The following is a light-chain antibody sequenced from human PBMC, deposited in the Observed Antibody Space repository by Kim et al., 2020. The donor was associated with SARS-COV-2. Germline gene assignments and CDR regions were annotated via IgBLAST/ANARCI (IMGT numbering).Light chain of an antibody. CDR3: QSYDDSNQF. J-gene: IGLJ1*01. CDR1: SGSIASTY. V-gene: IGLV6-57*03. Sequence: NFMLTQPHSVSESPGKTVTISCTRSSGSIASTYVQWYQQRPGSAPTTVIYEDNQRPSGVPDRLSGSIDSSSNSASLTISGLKTEDEADYFCQSYDDSNQFFGRGNKLTVL. CDR2: EDN.